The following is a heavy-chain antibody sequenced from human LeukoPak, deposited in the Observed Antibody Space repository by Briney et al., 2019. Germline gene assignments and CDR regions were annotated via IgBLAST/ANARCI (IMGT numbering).Heavy chain of an antibody. CDR2: IYYRGRS. CDR3: VSHPGGSGWSLYSFDF. J-gene: IGHJ4*02. V-gene: IGHV4-39*01. CDR1: GDSFSSSSYH. D-gene: IGHD6-19*01. Sequence: SETLSLTCSVSGDSFSSSSYHWGWIRQPPGKGLEWIGSIYYRGRSYYNPSLRSRLTISVDTSKNQLSLKLSSVTAADTAVYYCVSHPGGSGWSLYSFDFWGQGTLVIVSS.